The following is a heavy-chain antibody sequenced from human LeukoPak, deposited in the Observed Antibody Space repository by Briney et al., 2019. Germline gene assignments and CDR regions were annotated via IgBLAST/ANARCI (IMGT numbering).Heavy chain of an antibody. D-gene: IGHD1-14*01. CDR1: GFTVSSNY. CDR2: IYSGGST. Sequence: PGGSLRLSCAASGFTVSSNYMSWVRQAPGKGLEWVSVIYSGGSTYYADSVKGRFTIPRDNSKNTLYLQMNSLRAEDTAVYYCAKDQTGPEIFDYWGQGALVTVSS. CDR3: AKDQTGPEIFDY. J-gene: IGHJ4*02. V-gene: IGHV3-66*01.